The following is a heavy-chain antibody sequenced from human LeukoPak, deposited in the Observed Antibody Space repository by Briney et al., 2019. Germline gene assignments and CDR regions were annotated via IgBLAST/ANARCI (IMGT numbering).Heavy chain of an antibody. CDR2: IKGTTADGTT. CDR3: AWVDCSGGSCYFAS. V-gene: IGHV3-15*01. D-gene: IGHD2-15*01. Sequence: GGSLRLSCELSGIPFIDAWMSWVRQAPGKGLEWVGRIKGTTADGTTAYAAPVKGRFLITRDDSQRMVYLQMDSLKIEDTAVYFCAWVDCSGGSCYFASWGQGTQVTVSS. CDR1: GIPFIDAW. J-gene: IGHJ4*02.